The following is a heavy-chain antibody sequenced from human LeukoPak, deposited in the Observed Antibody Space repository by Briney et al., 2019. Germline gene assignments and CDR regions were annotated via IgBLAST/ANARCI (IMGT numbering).Heavy chain of an antibody. CDR3: ARAGTGDRSAVFDY. CDR1: GGSISSYY. J-gene: IGHJ4*02. V-gene: IGHV4-4*07. D-gene: IGHD7-27*01. Sequence: SETLSLTCTVSGGSISSYYWSWIRQPAGKGLEWIGRIYTSGSTNYNPSLKSRVTMSVDTSKNQFSLSLTSLTAADTAVYFCARAGTGDRSAVFDYWGQETLVTVSS. CDR2: IYTSGST.